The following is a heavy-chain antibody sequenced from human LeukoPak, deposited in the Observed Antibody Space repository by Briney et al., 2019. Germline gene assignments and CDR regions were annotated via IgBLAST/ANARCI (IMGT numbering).Heavy chain of an antibody. D-gene: IGHD3-16*02. Sequence: PSETLSLTCTVSGGSISSGSYYWSWIRQPAGKGLEWIGRIYTSGSTNSNPSLKSRVTISVDTSKNQFSLKLSSVTAADAAVYYCARHPLYGLGVWGSYRYPCYFDIWGQGTMVTVSS. CDR1: GGSISSGSYY. J-gene: IGHJ3*02. V-gene: IGHV4-61*02. CDR2: IYTSGST. CDR3: ARHPLYGLGVWGSYRYPCYFDI.